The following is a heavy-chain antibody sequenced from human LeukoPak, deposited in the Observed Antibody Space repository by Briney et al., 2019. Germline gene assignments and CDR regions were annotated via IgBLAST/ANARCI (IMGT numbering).Heavy chain of an antibody. Sequence: PGGSLRLSCAASGFTFSSYAMSWVRQAPGKGLEWVSAISGSGGSTYYADSVKGRFTISRDNSKNTLYLQMNSLRAEDTAVYYCAKDRGLVVAVTLRDYWGQGTLVTVSS. CDR1: GFTFSSYA. D-gene: IGHD2-15*01. V-gene: IGHV3-23*01. CDR2: ISGSGGST. J-gene: IGHJ4*02. CDR3: AKDRGLVVAVTLRDY.